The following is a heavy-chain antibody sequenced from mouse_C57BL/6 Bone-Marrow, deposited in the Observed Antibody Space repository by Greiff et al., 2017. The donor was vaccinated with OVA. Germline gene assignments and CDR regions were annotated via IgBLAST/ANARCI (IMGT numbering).Heavy chain of an antibody. Sequence: QVQLQQSGAELVRPGTSVKMSCKASGYTFTNYWIGWAKQRPGHGLEWIGDIYPGGGYTNYNEKFKGKATLTADKSSSTAYMQFSSLTSEDSAIDYCSRNNDYAWFAYWGQGTLVTVSA. CDR1: GYTFTNYW. J-gene: IGHJ3*01. D-gene: IGHD2-4*01. CDR2: IYPGGGYT. V-gene: IGHV1-63*01. CDR3: SRNNDYAWFAY.